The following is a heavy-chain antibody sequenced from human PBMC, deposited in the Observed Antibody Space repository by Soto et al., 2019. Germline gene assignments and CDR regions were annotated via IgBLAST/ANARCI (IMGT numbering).Heavy chain of an antibody. D-gene: IGHD4-17*01. CDR3: ARGDSTVSSVFDY. CDR1: GGPFSSGGYY. J-gene: IGHJ4*02. V-gene: IGHV4-31*03. Sequence: QVQLQESGPGLVKPSQTLSLTCTVSGGPFSSGGYYWSWIRQEPGKGLEWIRYIYQNGDTSYNPSLKSRVTISADTSKTQFSLKLSSVTAADTAVYYCARGDSTVSSVFDYWGQGMLVTLSS. CDR2: IYQNGDT.